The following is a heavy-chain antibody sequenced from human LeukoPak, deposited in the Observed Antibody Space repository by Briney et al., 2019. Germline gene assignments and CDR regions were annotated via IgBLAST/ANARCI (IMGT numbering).Heavy chain of an antibody. CDR3: ASQLGGNVY. CDR2: ISSDGRST. D-gene: IGHD3-16*01. V-gene: IGHV3-74*01. J-gene: IGHJ4*02. CDR1: GFTFSDNW. Sequence: GGSLRLSCAASGFTFSDNWMHWVRHAPGKRLVWVSVISSDGRSTIYADSVKGRFTISRDNAKNTLYLQMDSLRAEDTAVYFCASQLGGNVYWGQGTLSPSPQ.